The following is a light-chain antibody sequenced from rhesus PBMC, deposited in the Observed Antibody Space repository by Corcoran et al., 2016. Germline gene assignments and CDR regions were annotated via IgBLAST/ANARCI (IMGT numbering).Light chain of an antibody. CDR2: DAS. CDR1: QGISNW. J-gene: IGKJ2*01. CDR3: QQHNSNPYS. Sequence: DIQMTQSPSSLSASVGDRVTITCQASQGISNWLAWYQQKPGKDPNLLIYDASSLQSGVPSRFSGSGSGTELTLSISSLQAEDFAIYYCQQHNSNPYSFGQGTKVE. V-gene: IGKV1-33*02.